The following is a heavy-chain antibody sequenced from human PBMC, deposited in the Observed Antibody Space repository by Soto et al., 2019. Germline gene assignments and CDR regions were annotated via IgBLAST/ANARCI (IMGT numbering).Heavy chain of an antibody. CDR2: IIPIFGTA. CDR3: ASPGGSYFGGVVF. CDR1: GGTFSRYA. J-gene: IGHJ4*02. D-gene: IGHD1-26*01. Sequence: QVQLVQSGAEVKKPGSSVKVSCKASGGTFSRYAISWVRQAPGQGLEWMGGIIPIFGTADYAQKFQGRVTTTANESTQTACSELNSVRTADTAVYYCASPGGSYFGGVVFWGQGTVVTVSS. V-gene: IGHV1-69*12.